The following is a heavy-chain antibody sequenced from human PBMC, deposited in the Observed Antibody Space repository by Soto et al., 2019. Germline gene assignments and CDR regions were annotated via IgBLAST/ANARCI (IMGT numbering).Heavy chain of an antibody. CDR1: GGSISSGDYY. D-gene: IGHD2-15*01. CDR3: ARYCSGGSCYNYYGMDV. CDR2: IYYSGST. Sequence: NPSETLSLTCTVSGGSISSGDYYWSWIRQPPGKGLEWIGYIYYSGSTYYNPSLKSRVTISVDTSKNQFSLKLSSVTATDTAVYYCARYCSGGSCYNYYGMDVWGQGTTVTVSS. J-gene: IGHJ6*02. V-gene: IGHV4-30-4*01.